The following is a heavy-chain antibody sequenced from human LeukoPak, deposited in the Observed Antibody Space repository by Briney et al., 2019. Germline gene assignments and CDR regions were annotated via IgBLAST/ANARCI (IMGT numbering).Heavy chain of an antibody. CDR3: ARGDVTMVRGALDAFDI. CDR2: IGGSGDST. Sequence: PGGSLRLSCAASGFTFSSYAMGWVRQAPGKGLEWVSGIGGSGDSTYYADSVKGRFTISRDNAKNSLYLQMNSLRAEDTAVYYCARGDVTMVRGALDAFDIWGQGTMVTVSS. V-gene: IGHV3-23*01. CDR1: GFTFSSYA. D-gene: IGHD3-10*01. J-gene: IGHJ3*02.